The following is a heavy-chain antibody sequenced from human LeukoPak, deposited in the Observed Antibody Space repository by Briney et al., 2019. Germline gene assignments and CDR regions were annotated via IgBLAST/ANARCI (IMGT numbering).Heavy chain of an antibody. CDR3: ARCKGGWSDHFYGMDV. CDR2: IYSDGTT. D-gene: IGHD6-19*01. CDR1: GFTLRVNY. Sequence: GGSLRLSCVASGFTLRVNYMTWVRQTPWGGLEWVSVIYSDGTTKYADSAKGRFTISRDNSKSMVYLQMDRLRAEDTAVYYCARCKGGWSDHFYGMDVWGQGTTVTVSS. V-gene: IGHV3-53*01. J-gene: IGHJ6*02.